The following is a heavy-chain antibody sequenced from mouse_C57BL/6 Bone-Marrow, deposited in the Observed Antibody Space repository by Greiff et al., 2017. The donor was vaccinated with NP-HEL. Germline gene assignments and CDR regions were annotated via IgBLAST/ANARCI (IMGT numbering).Heavy chain of an antibody. CDR3: ARESDYGYDEGGFDY. D-gene: IGHD2-2*01. CDR1: GYSITSGYY. Sequence: EVKLMESGPGLVKPSQSLSLTCSVTGYSITSGYYWNWIRQFPGNKLEWMGYISYDGSNNYNPSLKNRISITRDTSKNQFFLKLNSVTTEDTATYYCARESDYGYDEGGFDYWGQGTTLTVSS. V-gene: IGHV3-6*01. J-gene: IGHJ2*01. CDR2: ISYDGSN.